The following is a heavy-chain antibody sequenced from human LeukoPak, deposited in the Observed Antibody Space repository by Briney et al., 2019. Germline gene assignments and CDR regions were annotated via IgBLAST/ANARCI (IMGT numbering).Heavy chain of an antibody. D-gene: IGHD3-3*01. J-gene: IGHJ4*02. Sequence: GSSVKVSCKASGYTFTSYGISWVRQAPGQGLEWMGGFDPEDGETIYAQKFQGRVTMTEDTSTDTAYMELSSLRSEDTAVYYCATVFAIFGVNPYFDYWGQGTLVTVSS. CDR2: FDPEDGET. V-gene: IGHV1-24*01. CDR1: GYTFTSYG. CDR3: ATVFAIFGVNPYFDY.